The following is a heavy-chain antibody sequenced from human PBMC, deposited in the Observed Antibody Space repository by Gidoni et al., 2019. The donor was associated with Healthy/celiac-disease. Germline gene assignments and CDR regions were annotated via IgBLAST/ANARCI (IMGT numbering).Heavy chain of an antibody. CDR2: ISPGASDT. J-gene: IGHJ3*02. Sequence: EVQLVQSGAEAKKPGASLKISCKGSGYSVTSYWIGWVRQLTGKGLEWMGIISPGASDTRYSPSFQGQVTISADKSISAAYLQWSGLKASETAMYYCARTASVGFVGDDAFDIWGQGTMVTVSS. CDR3: ARTASVGFVGDDAFDI. D-gene: IGHD3-16*01. V-gene: IGHV5-51*03. CDR1: GYSVTSYW.